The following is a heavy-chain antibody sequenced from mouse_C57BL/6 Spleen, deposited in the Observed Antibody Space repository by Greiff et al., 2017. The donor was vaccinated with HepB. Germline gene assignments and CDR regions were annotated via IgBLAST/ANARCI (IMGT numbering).Heavy chain of an antibody. D-gene: IGHD1-1*01. V-gene: IGHV1-64*01. CDR3: ARSITTVVAREVDY. CDR2: IHPNSGST. Sequence: VQLQQPGAELVKPGASVKLSCKASGYTFTSYWMHWVKQRPGQGLEWIGMIHPNSGSTNYNEKFKSKATLTVDKSSSTAYMQLSSLTSEDSAVYYCARSITTVVAREVDYWGKGTTLTVSS. J-gene: IGHJ2*01. CDR1: GYTFTSYW.